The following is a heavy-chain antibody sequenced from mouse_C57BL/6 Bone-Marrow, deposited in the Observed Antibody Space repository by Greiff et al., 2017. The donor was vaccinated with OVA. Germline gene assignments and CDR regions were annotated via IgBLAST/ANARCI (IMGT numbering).Heavy chain of an antibody. J-gene: IGHJ3*01. Sequence: QVQLQQSGAELARPGASVKMSCKASGYTFTSYTMHWVKQRPGQGLEWIGYINPSSGYTKYNQKFKDKATLTADKSSSTAYMQLSSLTSDDSAFYYYARIYYYGSGYAWFAYWGQGTLVTVSA. CDR1: GYTFTSYT. CDR2: INPSSGYT. V-gene: IGHV1-4*01. D-gene: IGHD1-1*01. CDR3: ARIYYYGSGYAWFAY.